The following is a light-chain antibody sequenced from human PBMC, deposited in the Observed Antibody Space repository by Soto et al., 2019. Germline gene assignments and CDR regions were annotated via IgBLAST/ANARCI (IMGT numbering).Light chain of an antibody. V-gene: IGLV1-40*01. J-gene: IGLJ2*01. CDR1: SSNFGANFD. Sequence: QAVVTQPPSVSGAPGQRVTISCTGSSSNFGANFDVQWYQQFPGTAPKLLIYGDTIRPSGVPDRFSGSKSGTSASLAITGLQAEDEADYYFQSYDTRLRWVFGGGTKLTVL. CDR2: GDT. CDR3: QSYDTRLRWV.